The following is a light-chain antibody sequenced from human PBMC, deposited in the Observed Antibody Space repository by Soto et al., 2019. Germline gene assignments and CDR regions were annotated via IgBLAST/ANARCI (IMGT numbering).Light chain of an antibody. CDR3: QQYGSSWT. CDR2: GAS. Sequence: EIVLAQCPATLSLSPGERATLSCRASQSVSSSYLAWYQQKPGQAPRLLIYGASSTATGIPDRFSGSGSGTDFTLTISRLEPEDFAVYYCQQYGSSWTFGQGTKVEIK. V-gene: IGKV3-20*01. CDR1: QSVSSSY. J-gene: IGKJ1*01.